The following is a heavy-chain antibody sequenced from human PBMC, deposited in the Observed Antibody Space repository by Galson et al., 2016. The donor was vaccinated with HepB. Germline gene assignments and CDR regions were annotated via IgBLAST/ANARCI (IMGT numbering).Heavy chain of an antibody. J-gene: IGHJ4*02. CDR1: GFTFSNHW. V-gene: IGHV3-74*01. CDR3: AKGTTLQVHFGYFDH. CDR2: ISGDGSST. D-gene: IGHD1/OR15-1a*01. Sequence: SLRLSCAASGFTFSNHWMHWVRQAPGKGLVWVSRISGDGSSTSYADSVKGRFTISRDNAKNTMYLQMNSLRVDDTAVYYCAKGTTLQVHFGYFDHWGQGTLVTVSS.